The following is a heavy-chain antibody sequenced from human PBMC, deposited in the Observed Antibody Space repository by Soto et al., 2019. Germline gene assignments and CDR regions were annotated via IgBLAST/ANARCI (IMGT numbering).Heavy chain of an antibody. V-gene: IGHV3-23*01. CDR3: AKEQYSSGWYVGDAFDI. CDR2: ISGSGGST. Sequence: GGSLRLSCAASGFTFSSYAMSWVRQAPGKGLEWVSAISGSGGSTYYADSVKGRFTISRDNSKNTLYLQMNSLRAEDTAVYYCAKEQYSSGWYVGDAFDIWGQGTMVTVSS. D-gene: IGHD6-19*01. J-gene: IGHJ3*02. CDR1: GFTFSSYA.